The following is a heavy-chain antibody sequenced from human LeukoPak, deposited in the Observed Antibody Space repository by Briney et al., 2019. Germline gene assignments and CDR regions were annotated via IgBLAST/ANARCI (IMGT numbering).Heavy chain of an antibody. CDR3: ASSSWKKTFDY. J-gene: IGHJ4*02. CDR2: IHTSGTT. CDR1: GGSITFYY. Sequence: SETLSLTCSVSGGSITFYYWNWIRKPAGKGLEWIGRIHTSGTTNYNPSLKSRVTMSIDTSQNKFSLNLTSVTAADTAVYYCASSSWKKTFDYWGQGALVTVSS. V-gene: IGHV4-4*07. D-gene: IGHD1-1*01.